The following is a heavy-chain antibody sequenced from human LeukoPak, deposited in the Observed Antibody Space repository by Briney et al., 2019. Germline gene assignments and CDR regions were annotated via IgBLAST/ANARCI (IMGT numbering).Heavy chain of an antibody. D-gene: IGHD6-13*01. CDR3: ARGSYIAAAGTSDWFDS. V-gene: IGHV1-2*02. CDR1: GYTLTGYY. Sequence: ASVKVSCKASGYTLTGYYMHWVRQAPGQGLEWMGWINPNGGDTNYAQKFQGRVTMTRDTSVSTAYMELNRLRSDDTAIYYCARGSYIAAAGTSDWFDSWGQGTLVTVSS. CDR2: INPNGGDT. J-gene: IGHJ5*01.